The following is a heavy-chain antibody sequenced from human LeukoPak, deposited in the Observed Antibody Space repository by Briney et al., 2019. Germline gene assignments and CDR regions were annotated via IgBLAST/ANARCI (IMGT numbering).Heavy chain of an antibody. D-gene: IGHD3-10*01. V-gene: IGHV3-53*01. CDR3: ARTITMARVDI. CDR2: IYSSGNT. CDR1: GFTVSSNY. Sequence: PGGSLRLSCAASGFTVSSNYMSWVRQAPGKGLEWVSVIYSSGNTFYADSVKGRFTISRDNSKNTLYLQMNSLRVEDTAVYFCARTITMARVDIWDQGTMVTVSS. J-gene: IGHJ3*02.